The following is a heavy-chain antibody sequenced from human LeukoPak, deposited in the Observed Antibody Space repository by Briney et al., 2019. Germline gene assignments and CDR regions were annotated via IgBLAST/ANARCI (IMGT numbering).Heavy chain of an antibody. J-gene: IGHJ4*02. CDR3: AKATYYYDSYGYNGVFEY. V-gene: IGHV3-23*01. CDR2: VSGSADNT. CDR1: GFTFSSYS. Sequence: PGGSLRLSCAASGFTFSSYSMSWVRQAPGKGLEWVSAVSGSADNTYYADSVKGRFTISRDSSKNTLYLQMNSLRAEDTAVYFCAKATYYYDSYGYNGVFEYWGQGSVLTVSS. D-gene: IGHD3-22*01.